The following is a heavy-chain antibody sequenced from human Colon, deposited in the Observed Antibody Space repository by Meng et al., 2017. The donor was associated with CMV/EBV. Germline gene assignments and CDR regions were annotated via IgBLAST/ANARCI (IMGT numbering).Heavy chain of an antibody. V-gene: IGHV1-8*01. Sequence: GESLKISCKTSGYTFTNYAINWVRQAAGQGFEWMGWMNPHSGNTEYSHKFQGRVTMTRDTSISTAYMELSSLSSEDTAVYYCASRHTGSGNYYPYWGHGTLVTVSS. J-gene: IGHJ4*01. CDR1: GYTFTNYA. CDR2: MNPHSGNT. D-gene: IGHD3-10*01. CDR3: ASRHTGSGNYYPY.